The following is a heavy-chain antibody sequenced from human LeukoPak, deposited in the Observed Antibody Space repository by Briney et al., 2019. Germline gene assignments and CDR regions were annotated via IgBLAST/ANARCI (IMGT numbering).Heavy chain of an antibody. CDR3: ARGQGLRSFGY. J-gene: IGHJ4*02. CDR2: IYYSGST. CDR1: GGSISSYY. Sequence: SETLSLTCTVSGGSISSYYWSWIRQPPGKGLEWIGYIYYSGSTNYNPSLKSRVTISVDTSKNQFSLKLSSVTAADTAVYYCARGQGLRSFGYWGQGTLVTVSS. V-gene: IGHV4-59*12. D-gene: IGHD4-17*01.